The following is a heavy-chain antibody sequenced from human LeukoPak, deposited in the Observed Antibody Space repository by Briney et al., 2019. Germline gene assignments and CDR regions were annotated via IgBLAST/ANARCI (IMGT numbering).Heavy chain of an antibody. Sequence: SETLSLTCTVSGGSISSYSWNWIRQPPGKGLEWIGYIYYSGSTNYNPSLKSRVTISVDTSKNQSSLKLSSVTAADTAVYYCARRSMVRGVKGYYYYMGVWGKGTTVTISS. J-gene: IGHJ6*03. D-gene: IGHD3-10*01. CDR3: ARRSMVRGVKGYYYYMGV. CDR1: GGSISSYS. V-gene: IGHV4-59*01. CDR2: IYYSGST.